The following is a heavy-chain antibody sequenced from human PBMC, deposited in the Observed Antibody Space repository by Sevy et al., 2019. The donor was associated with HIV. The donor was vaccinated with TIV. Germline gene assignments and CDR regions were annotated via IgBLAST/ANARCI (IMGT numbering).Heavy chain of an antibody. V-gene: IGHV1-24*01. J-gene: IGHJ4*02. CDR3: AATREYYYGNGGYFDF. Sequence: ASVKVSCKVSGNTLTKLSTHWVRQAPGKGLEWMGSFDPEDGERIYAQKFQGRVTMTEDTSTDTAYMDLSSLRSDDTAVYYCAATREYYYGNGGYFDFWGQGTLVTVSS. CDR1: GNTLTKLS. CDR2: FDPEDGER. D-gene: IGHD3-10*01.